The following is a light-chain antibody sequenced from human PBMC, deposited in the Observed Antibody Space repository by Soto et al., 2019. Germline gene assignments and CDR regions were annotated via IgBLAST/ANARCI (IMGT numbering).Light chain of an antibody. V-gene: IGLV2-14*01. J-gene: IGLJ1*01. Sequence: QSALTQPASVSGSPGQSITISCTGTSSDVGAYNYVSWYQQHPGKAPKLMIYDVSHRPSGVSSRFSASKSGNTASLTISGLQAEDEADYYCSSYTSTSTRGVFGTGTKVTVL. CDR3: SSYTSTSTRGV. CDR1: SSDVGAYNY. CDR2: DVS.